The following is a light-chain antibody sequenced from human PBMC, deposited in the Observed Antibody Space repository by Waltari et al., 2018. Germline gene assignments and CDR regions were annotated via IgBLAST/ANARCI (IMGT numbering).Light chain of an antibody. V-gene: IGLV3-19*01. CDR2: GNN. CDR3: HSRDASGVGGS. Sequence: SSELTQDPTVSVAMGQTVRITCQGDSPRSHYASWYQQRPGQAPILVFSGNNNRPSGVPDRFSGSSSDNTAVLTITGAQAEDEASYYCHSRDASGVGGSFGGGTKLTVL. CDR1: SPRSHY. J-gene: IGLJ2*01.